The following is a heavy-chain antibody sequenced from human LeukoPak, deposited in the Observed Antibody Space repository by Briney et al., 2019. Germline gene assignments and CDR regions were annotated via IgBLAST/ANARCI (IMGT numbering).Heavy chain of an antibody. D-gene: IGHD6-13*01. CDR3: AKDEAAAGVDFDY. CDR2: ISNDGRDK. Sequence: PGGSLRLSCAASGFTFSIYPMHWVRQAPGKGLEWVAVISNDGRDKHHADSVKGRFTISRDNSKNTVYLQINSLRAEDTAVYYCAKDEAAAGVDFDYWGQGTLVTVYS. CDR1: GFTFSIYP. V-gene: IGHV3-30*18. J-gene: IGHJ4*02.